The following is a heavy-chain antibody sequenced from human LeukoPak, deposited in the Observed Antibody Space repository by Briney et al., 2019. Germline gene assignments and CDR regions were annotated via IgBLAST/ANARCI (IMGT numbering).Heavy chain of an antibody. D-gene: IGHD3-10*01. CDR3: AREFAYYYGSGSLSTEELDY. Sequence: ASVKVSCKASGYTSTSYDINWVRQATGQGLEWMGWMNPNSGNTGYAQKFQGRVTMTRNTSISTAYMELSSLRSEDTAVYYCAREFAYYYGSGSLSTEELDYWGQGTLVTVSS. CDR2: MNPNSGNT. V-gene: IGHV1-8*01. CDR1: GYTSTSYD. J-gene: IGHJ4*02.